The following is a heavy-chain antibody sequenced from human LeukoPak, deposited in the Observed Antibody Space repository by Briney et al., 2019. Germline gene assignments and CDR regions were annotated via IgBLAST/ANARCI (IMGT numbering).Heavy chain of an antibody. Sequence: SETLSLTCAVYGGSFSGYYWSWIRQPPGKGLEWIGEINHSGSTNYNPSLKSRVTISVDTSKNQFSLKLSSVTAADTAVYYCARGNIVVVPAAIGSGGGSYYFDYWGQGTLVTVSS. J-gene: IGHJ4*02. V-gene: IGHV4-34*01. CDR1: GGSFSGYY. CDR2: INHSGST. CDR3: ARGNIVVVPAAIGSGGGSYYFDY. D-gene: IGHD2-2*01.